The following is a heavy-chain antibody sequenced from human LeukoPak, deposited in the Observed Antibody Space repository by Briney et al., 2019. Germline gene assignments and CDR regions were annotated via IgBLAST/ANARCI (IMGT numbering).Heavy chain of an antibody. CDR1: GGSFSGYY. D-gene: IGHD2-15*01. J-gene: IGHJ6*03. V-gene: IGHV4-34*01. Sequence: SETLSLSCAAYGGSFSGYYWSWIHQPPGKGLEWIGEINHSGSTNYNPSLKSRVTISVDTSKNQFSLKLSSVTAADTAVYYCARGRYYCSGGSCYSGYYYYMDVWGKGTTVTVSS. CDR3: ARGRYYCSGGSCYSGYYYYMDV. CDR2: INHSGST.